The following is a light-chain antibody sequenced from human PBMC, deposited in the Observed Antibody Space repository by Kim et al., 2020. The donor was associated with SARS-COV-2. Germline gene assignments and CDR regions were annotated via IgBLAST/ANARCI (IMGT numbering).Light chain of an antibody. Sequence: DIQMTQSPSTLSASVGDRVTITCRASQSISTWLAWYQQRPGKAPNVLIYDASSLVSGVPSRFSGSGSGTEFTLTISSLQPDDFATYYCQQYISDAWTFDQWTKVDIK. CDR1: QSISTW. CDR3: QQYISDAWT. CDR2: DAS. J-gene: IGKJ1*01. V-gene: IGKV1-5*01.